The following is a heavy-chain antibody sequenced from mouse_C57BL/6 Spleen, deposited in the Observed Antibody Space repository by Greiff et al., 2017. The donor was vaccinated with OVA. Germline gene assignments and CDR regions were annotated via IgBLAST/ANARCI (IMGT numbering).Heavy chain of an antibody. D-gene: IGHD1-1*01. V-gene: IGHV5-17*01. J-gene: IGHJ4*01. CDR1: GFTFSDYG. CDR3: ARLITTVMDY. Sequence: EVKVVESGGGLVKPGGSLKLSCAASGFTFSDYGMHWVRQAPEKGLEWVAYISSGSSTIYYADTVKGRFTISRDNAKNTLFLQMTSLRSEDTAMYYCARLITTVMDYWGQGTSVTVSS. CDR2: ISSGSSTI.